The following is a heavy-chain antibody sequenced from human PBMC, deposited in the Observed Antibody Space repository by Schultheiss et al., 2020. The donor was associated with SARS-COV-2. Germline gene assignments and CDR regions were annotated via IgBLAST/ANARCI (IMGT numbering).Heavy chain of an antibody. CDR2: IYHSGST. D-gene: IGHD1-1*01. CDR3: ARQRGGDYYYYYYMDV. CDR1: GGSFSGYY. J-gene: IGHJ6*03. V-gene: IGHV4-34*01. Sequence: SETLSLTCAVYGGSFSGYYWSWIRQPPGKGLEWIGEIYHSGSTNYNPSLKSRVTVSVDTSKNQFSLKLSSVTAADTAVYYCARQRGGDYYYYYYMDVWGKGTTVTVSS.